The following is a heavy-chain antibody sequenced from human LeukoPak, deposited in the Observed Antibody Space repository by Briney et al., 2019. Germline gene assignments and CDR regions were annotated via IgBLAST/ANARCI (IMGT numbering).Heavy chain of an antibody. V-gene: IGHV3-30*04. J-gene: IGHJ4*02. CDR3: AKTSSSSWYVFYYFDY. Sequence: GGSLRLSCAASGFTFSNYAMHWVRQAPGKGLEWVAVISYDGSNKYYADSVKGRFTISRDNAKNSLYLQMNSLRAEDTAVYYCAKTSSSSWYVFYYFDYWAQGTRVTVSS. CDR2: ISYDGSNK. CDR1: GFTFSNYA. D-gene: IGHD6-13*01.